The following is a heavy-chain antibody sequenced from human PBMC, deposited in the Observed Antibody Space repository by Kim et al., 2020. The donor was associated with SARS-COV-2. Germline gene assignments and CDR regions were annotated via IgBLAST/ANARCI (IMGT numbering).Heavy chain of an antibody. V-gene: IGHV4-31*03. CDR3: VRYCSSTSCYGFDY. Sequence: SETLSLTGTVSGGSISSGGYYWSWIRQHPGKGLEWIGYIYYSGSTYYNPSLKSRVSISLDTSKNQFSLKLSSVTAADTAVYYCVRYCSSTSCYGFDYWGQGTLVTVSS. D-gene: IGHD2-2*01. J-gene: IGHJ4*02. CDR2: IYYSGST. CDR1: GGSISSGGYY.